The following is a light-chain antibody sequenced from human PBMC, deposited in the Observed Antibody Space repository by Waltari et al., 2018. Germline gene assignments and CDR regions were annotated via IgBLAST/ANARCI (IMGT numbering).Light chain of an antibody. CDR2: DTA. CDR3: QHYVNLQVT. J-gene: IGKJ1*01. V-gene: IGKV3-20*01. CDR1: QSVGRS. Sequence: EIVLTQSPGTLSLSPGERATLSCRASQSVGRSLAWYQQKPGQAPRLLIYDTAIRATGTPGRFSGSGSGTDFSLAISSLEPEDFAVYFCQHYVNLQVTFGQGTKVEI.